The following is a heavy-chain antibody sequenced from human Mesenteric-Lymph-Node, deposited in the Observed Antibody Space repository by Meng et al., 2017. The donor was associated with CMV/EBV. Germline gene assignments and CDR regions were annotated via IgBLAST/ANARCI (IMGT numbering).Heavy chain of an antibody. CDR3: AKEHHSGWTYYYYSMDA. CDR1: GSTFSSYG. V-gene: IGHV3-33*06. D-gene: IGHD5-12*01. CDR2: IWYDGSNK. J-gene: IGHJ6*02. Sequence: GESLKISCAASGSTFSSYGMHWVRQAPGKGLEWVAVIWYDGSNKYYADSVKGRFTISRDNSKNTLYLQMNSLRAEDTAVYYCAKEHHSGWTYYYYSMDAWGQGTTVTVSS.